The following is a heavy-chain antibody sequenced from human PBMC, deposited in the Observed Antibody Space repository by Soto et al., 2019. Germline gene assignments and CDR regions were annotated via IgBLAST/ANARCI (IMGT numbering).Heavy chain of an antibody. CDR1: GFPFSNYA. V-gene: IGHV3-23*01. CDR2: ISGNTGHA. D-gene: IGHD3-16*02. Sequence: EVQMLESGGGFVQPGGSLRLSCAASGFPFSNYAMTWVRQAPGKGLEWVSGISGNTGHAYYADSVKDSFTISRDNSKNTLYLQMDSLRAEDTAVYYCAKVRSQYIWGSYLRYYASWGQGTVVTVSS. CDR3: AKVRSQYIWGSYLRYYAS. J-gene: IGHJ4*02.